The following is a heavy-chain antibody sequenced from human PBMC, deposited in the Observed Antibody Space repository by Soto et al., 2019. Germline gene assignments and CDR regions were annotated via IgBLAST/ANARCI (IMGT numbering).Heavy chain of an antibody. CDR2: IYYSGST. CDR3: AGRQGYCSSTSCSGYYYYYMDV. Sequence: PSETLSLTCTVSGGSISSSSYYWGWIRQPPGKGLEWIGSIYYSGSTYYNPSLKSRVTISVDTSKNQFSLKLSSVTAADTAVYYCAGRQGYCSSTSCSGYYYYYMDVWGKGTTVTVSS. V-gene: IGHV4-39*01. J-gene: IGHJ6*03. D-gene: IGHD2-2*01. CDR1: GGSISSSSYY.